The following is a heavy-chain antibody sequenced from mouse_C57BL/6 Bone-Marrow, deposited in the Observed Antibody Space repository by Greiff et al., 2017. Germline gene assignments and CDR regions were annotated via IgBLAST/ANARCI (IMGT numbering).Heavy chain of an antibody. CDR3: AREGLFYYSNLFAY. CDR2: IYPRDGST. D-gene: IGHD2-5*01. Sequence: QVQLQQSGPELVKPGASVKLSCKASGYTFTSYDINWVKQRPGQGLEWIGWIYPRDGSTKYNEKFKGKATLTVDTSSSTAYMELHSLTSEDSAVYFCAREGLFYYSNLFAYWGQGTLVTVSA. J-gene: IGHJ3*01. CDR1: GYTFTSYD. V-gene: IGHV1-85*01.